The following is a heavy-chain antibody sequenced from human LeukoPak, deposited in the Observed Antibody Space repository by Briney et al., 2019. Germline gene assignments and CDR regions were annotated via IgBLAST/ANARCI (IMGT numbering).Heavy chain of an antibody. Sequence: GGSLRLSCAASGFTFSSYAMSWVRQAPGKGLEWVSAISGSGGSPYYADSVKGRFTISRDNSKNTLYLQMNSLRAEDTAVYDCANRNAPGIAGYSGQGTLVTVSS. D-gene: IGHD6-13*01. CDR3: ANRNAPGIAGY. V-gene: IGHV3-23*01. CDR2: ISGSGGSP. CDR1: GFTFSSYA. J-gene: IGHJ4*02.